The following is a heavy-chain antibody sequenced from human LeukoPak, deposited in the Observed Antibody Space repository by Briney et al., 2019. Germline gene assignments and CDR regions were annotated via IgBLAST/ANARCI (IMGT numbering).Heavy chain of an antibody. CDR2: ISSSGDNI. V-gene: IGHV3-48*02. D-gene: IGHD3-22*01. CDR1: GFTFSSHS. CDR3: ARDTWGYYAFDI. J-gene: IGHJ3*02. Sequence: GGSLRLSCAASGFTFSSHSMNWVRQAPGKGLEWVSYISSSGDNIYYADSVKGRFTFSRDNGDNSLYLQMNSLGDEDTAVYYCARDTWGYYAFDIWGQGTMVTVSS.